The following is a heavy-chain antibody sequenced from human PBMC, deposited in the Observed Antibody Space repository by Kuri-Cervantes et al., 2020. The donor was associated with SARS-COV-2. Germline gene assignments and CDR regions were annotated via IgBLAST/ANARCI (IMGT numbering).Heavy chain of an antibody. CDR3: ARPEMVRGVDY. CDR1: GFAFDDYA. D-gene: IGHD5-24*01. V-gene: IGHV3-9*01. CDR2: ISWNSGSI. J-gene: IGHJ4*02. Sequence: GGSLRLSCAASGFAFDDYAMHWVRQAPGRGLEWVSGISWNSGSIGYADSVKGRFTISRDNAKNSLYLQVNSLRAEDTALYYCARPEMVRGVDYWGQGTLVTVSS.